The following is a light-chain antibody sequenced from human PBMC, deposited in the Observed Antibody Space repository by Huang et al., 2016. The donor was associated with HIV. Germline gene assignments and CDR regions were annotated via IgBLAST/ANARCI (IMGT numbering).Light chain of an antibody. CDR2: DAS. CDR1: HSVDSY. Sequence: EIEMTQSPATLSVSPGERATLSCRASHSVDSYLAWYQQKPGQAPRLLISDASTSATGISAKFNGTWSGTEFSLSITNLQSEDFAVYYCQQYNDWPPLTFGGGTKVEI. CDR3: QQYNDWPPLT. J-gene: IGKJ4*01. V-gene: IGKV3-15*01.